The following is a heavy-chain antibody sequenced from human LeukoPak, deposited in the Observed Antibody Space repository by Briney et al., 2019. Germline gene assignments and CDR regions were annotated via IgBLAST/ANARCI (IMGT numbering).Heavy chain of an antibody. J-gene: IGHJ5*02. D-gene: IGHD2-21*01. V-gene: IGHV1-18*01. Sequence: ASVKVSCXASGYTFTSYGISWVRQAPGQGLEWMGWISAYNGNTNYAQKLQGRVTMTTDTSTSTAYMELRSLRSDDTAVYYCARSRGVVVISIPGWFDPWGQGTLVTVSS. CDR2: ISAYNGNT. CDR3: ARSRGVVVISIPGWFDP. CDR1: GYTFTSYG.